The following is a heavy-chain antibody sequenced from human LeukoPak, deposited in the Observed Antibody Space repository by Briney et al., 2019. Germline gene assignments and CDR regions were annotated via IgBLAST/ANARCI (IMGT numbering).Heavy chain of an antibody. CDR1: GFTFSSYA. V-gene: IGHV3-23*01. J-gene: IGHJ4*02. CDR2: ISGSGGST. CDR3: AKDITPGWDTAMGYFDY. D-gene: IGHD5-18*01. Sequence: TGGSLRLSCAASGFTFSSYAMSWVRQAPGKGLEWVSAISGSGGSTYYADSVKGRFTISRDNAKNSLYLQMNSLRAEDTALYYCAKDITPGWDTAMGYFDYWGQGTLVTVSS.